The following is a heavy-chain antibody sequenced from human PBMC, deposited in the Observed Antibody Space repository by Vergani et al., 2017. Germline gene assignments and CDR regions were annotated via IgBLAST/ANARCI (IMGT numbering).Heavy chain of an antibody. CDR3: ARDTAYCSGGSCYSNYYYYYMDV. CDR2: ISSSGSTI. J-gene: IGHJ6*03. D-gene: IGHD2-15*01. Sequence: QVQLVESGGGLVKPGGSLRLSCAASGFTFSDYYMSWIRPAPGKGLEWVSYISSSGSTIYYADSVKGRFTISRDNAKNSLYLQMNSLRAEDTAVYYCARDTAYCSGGSCYSNYYYYYMDVWGKGTTVTVSS. CDR1: GFTFSDYY. V-gene: IGHV3-11*01.